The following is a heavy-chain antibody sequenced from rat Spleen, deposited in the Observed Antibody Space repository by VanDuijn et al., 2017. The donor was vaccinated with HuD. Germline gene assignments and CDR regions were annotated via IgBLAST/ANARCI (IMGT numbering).Heavy chain of an antibody. CDR1: GFTFSDYN. CDR2: VSMGGSNT. D-gene: IGHD4-3*01. CDR3: AVSGYGY. Sequence: EVHLLESGGGLVQPGRSLTLSCVASGFTFSDYNMAWVRQAPKKGLEWVAYVSMGGSNTFYRDSVKGRFTISRDNAENTVYLQMNSLRSEDTATYYCAVSGYGYWGQGASVTVSS. V-gene: IGHV5-25*01. J-gene: IGHJ4*01.